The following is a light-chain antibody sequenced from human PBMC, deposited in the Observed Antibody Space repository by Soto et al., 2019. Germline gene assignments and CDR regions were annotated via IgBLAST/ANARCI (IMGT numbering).Light chain of an antibody. CDR2: KNN. Sequence: QSVLTQPPSASGTPGQRVTISCSGSSSNIGPNYVYWYQHLPGTAPKLLIYKNNKRPSGGPDRFSCSKSGTSASLSISGLRFQDEADYYCTTWDGSLNIWVFGGGTKLTVL. V-gene: IGLV1-47*01. CDR3: TTWDGSLNIWV. CDR1: SSNIGPNY. J-gene: IGLJ3*02.